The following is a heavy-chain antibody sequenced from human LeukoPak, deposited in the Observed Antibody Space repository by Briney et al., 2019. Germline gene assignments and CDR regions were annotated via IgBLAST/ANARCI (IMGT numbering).Heavy chain of an antibody. Sequence: ASVKASCKASGYRFTSYAINWVRQAPGQGLEWMGWISAYNGNTDYAQKFQGRVTMTTDTSTSTAYMELRSLTSDDTAVYYCAREGDYDGGYFDYWGQGTLVTVSS. CDR1: GYRFTSYA. D-gene: IGHD4-17*01. J-gene: IGHJ4*02. V-gene: IGHV1-18*01. CDR2: ISAYNGNT. CDR3: AREGDYDGGYFDY.